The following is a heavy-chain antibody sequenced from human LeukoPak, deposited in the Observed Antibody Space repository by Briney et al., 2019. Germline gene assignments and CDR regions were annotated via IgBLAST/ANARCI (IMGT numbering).Heavy chain of an antibody. CDR2: ISGSGGST. D-gene: IGHD3-22*01. CDR3: AKALLGITMIVSPIDY. Sequence: GGSLRLSCAASGFTFSSYAMSWVRQAPGKGLEWVSAISGSGGSTYYADSVKGRFTISRDNSKNTLYLQMNSLRAEGTAVYYCAKALLGITMIVSPIDYWGQGTLVTVSS. V-gene: IGHV3-23*01. CDR1: GFTFSSYA. J-gene: IGHJ4*02.